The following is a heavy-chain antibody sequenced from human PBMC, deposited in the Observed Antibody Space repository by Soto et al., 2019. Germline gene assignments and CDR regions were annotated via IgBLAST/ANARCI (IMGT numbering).Heavy chain of an antibody. D-gene: IGHD5-12*01. CDR1: GYTFTRSG. J-gene: IGHJ6*02. Sequence: QVQLVQSGAEVKKPGASVKVSCKASGYTFTRSGISWVRQAPGQGLEWMGRISTYNGDTNYAQTSQGRVTMTTDTSTSTVHMEVRSLRSDDTAVYYCAREGVAPYYYYGMDVWGQGTPVTVSS. CDR2: ISTYNGDT. CDR3: AREGVAPYYYYGMDV. V-gene: IGHV1-18*01.